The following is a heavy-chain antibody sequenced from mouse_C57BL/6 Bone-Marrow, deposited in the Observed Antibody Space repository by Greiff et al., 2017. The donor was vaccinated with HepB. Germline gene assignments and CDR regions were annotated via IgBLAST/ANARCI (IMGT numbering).Heavy chain of an antibody. D-gene: IGHD1-1*01. Sequence: DVHLVESGGGLVQPKGSLKLSCAASGFTFNTYAMHWVRQAPGKGLEWVARIRSKSSNYATYYADSVKDRFTISRDDSQSMLYLQMNNLKTEDTAMYYCVAYYYGSSPWYFDVWGTGTTVTVSS. CDR1: GFTFNTYA. V-gene: IGHV10-3*01. CDR3: VAYYYGSSPWYFDV. J-gene: IGHJ1*03. CDR2: IRSKSSNYAT.